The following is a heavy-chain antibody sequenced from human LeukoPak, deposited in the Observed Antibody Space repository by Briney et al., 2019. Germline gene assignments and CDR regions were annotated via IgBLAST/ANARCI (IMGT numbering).Heavy chain of an antibody. CDR2: INQAGSEE. CDR3: AIASGGRGGLDY. J-gene: IGHJ4*02. Sequence: GGSLRHSCAASRFTFRNHRMSWVRPAAAKGRAGVANINQAGSEEYYVDSVEGRFTISRDNAKNSLYLQLNSLRAEDTAVYYCAIASGGRGGLDYWGQGTLVTVSS. CDR1: RFTFRNHR. V-gene: IGHV3-7*03. D-gene: IGHD2-21*01.